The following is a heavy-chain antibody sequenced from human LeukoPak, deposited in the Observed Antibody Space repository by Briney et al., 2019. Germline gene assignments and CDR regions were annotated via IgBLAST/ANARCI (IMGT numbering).Heavy chain of an antibody. CDR2: INPNSGGT. J-gene: IGHJ4*02. CDR1: GYTFTGYY. CDR3: ARASGTVVSPMYY. D-gene: IGHD4-23*01. Sequence: GASVKVSCKASGYTFTGYYMHWVRQAPGQGLEWMGWINPNSGGTNYAQKFQGRVTMTRDTSISTAYMELSRLRSDDTAVYYCARASGTVVSPMYYWGQGTLVTVSS. V-gene: IGHV1-2*02.